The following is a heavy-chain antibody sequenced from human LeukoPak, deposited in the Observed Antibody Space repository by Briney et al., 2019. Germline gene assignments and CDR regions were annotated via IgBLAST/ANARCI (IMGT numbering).Heavy chain of an antibody. J-gene: IGHJ4*02. Sequence: SETLSLTCTVSGGSISSGGYYWSWIRQHPGKGLEWIGYIYYSGSTYYNPSLKSRVTISVDTSKNQFSLKLSSVTAADTAVYYCAKLVSNGGKSYYFDYWGQGTLVTVSS. V-gene: IGHV4-31*03. CDR2: IYYSGST. D-gene: IGHD4-23*01. CDR3: AKLVSNGGKSYYFDY. CDR1: GGSISSGGYY.